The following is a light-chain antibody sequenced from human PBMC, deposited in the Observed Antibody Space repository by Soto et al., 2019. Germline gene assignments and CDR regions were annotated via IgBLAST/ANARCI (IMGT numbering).Light chain of an antibody. CDR2: DVS. CDR3: SSYTTSSALV. Sequence: QSALTQPASVSGSPGQSITISCTGTSSDVGGYNYVSWYQQHPGKAPKLMIYDVSNRPSGVSNRFSGSKSGNTASLTISGLQAEDEADYHCSSYTTSSALVFGTGTQLTVL. V-gene: IGLV2-14*01. CDR1: SSDVGGYNY. J-gene: IGLJ1*01.